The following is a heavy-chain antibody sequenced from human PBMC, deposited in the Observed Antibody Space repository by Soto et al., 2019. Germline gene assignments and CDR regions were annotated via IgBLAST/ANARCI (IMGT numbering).Heavy chain of an antibody. CDR1: GFTFSGSA. J-gene: IGHJ4*02. D-gene: IGHD3-16*02. V-gene: IGHV3-73*01. CDR2: IRSKANSYAT. CDR3: AGDYVWGSYRPFDY. Sequence: GGSLRLSCAASGFTFSGSAMHWVRQASGKGLEWVGRIRSKANSYATAYAASVKGRFTISRDDSKNTAYLQMNSLKTEDTAVYYCAGDYVWGSYRPFDYWGQGTLVTVSS.